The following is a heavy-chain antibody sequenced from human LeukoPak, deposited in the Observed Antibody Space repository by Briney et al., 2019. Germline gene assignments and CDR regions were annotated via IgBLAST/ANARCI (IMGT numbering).Heavy chain of an antibody. V-gene: IGHV4-59*01. J-gene: IGHJ4*02. Sequence: PSETLSLTCTVSGGSISSYYWSWIRQPPGKGLEWIGYIYYSGSTNYNPSLKSRVTISVDTSKNQFSLKLSSVTAADTAVYYCARSPGEILTGHYQYFDYWGQGTLVTVSS. D-gene: IGHD3-9*01. CDR1: GGSISSYY. CDR2: IYYSGST. CDR3: ARSPGEILTGHYQYFDY.